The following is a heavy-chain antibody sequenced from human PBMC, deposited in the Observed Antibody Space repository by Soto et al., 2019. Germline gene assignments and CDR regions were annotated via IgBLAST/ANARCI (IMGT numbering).Heavy chain of an antibody. J-gene: IGHJ4*02. V-gene: IGHV2-5*02. CDR2: IYWDDDK. CDR1: GFSLSTSGVG. D-gene: IGHD6-19*01. Sequence: SGPTLVHPTQTLTLTYTFSGFSLSTSGVGVGWIRQPPGKALEWLALIYWDDDKRYSPSLKSRLTITKDTSKNQVVITMTNMDPVDTAIYYCAHRRELIAVAGLIDYWGQGTLVTISS. CDR3: AHRRELIAVAGLIDY.